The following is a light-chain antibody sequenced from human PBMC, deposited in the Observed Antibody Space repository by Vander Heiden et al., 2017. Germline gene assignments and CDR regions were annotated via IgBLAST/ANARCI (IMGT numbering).Light chain of an antibody. CDR2: GAS. V-gene: IGKV3-20*01. Sequence: EIVLTQSPGTLSLSPGERATLSCRASQSVSSSYLAWYQQKPGQAPRLRIYGASGRATGIPDRFRGSGSGTDFTLTISRLEPEDFAVYYCQQYGSSPMYTFGQGTKLEIK. CDR1: QSVSSSY. J-gene: IGKJ2*01. CDR3: QQYGSSPMYT.